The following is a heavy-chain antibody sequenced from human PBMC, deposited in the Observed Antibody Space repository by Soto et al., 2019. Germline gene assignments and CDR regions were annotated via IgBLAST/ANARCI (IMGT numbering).Heavy chain of an antibody. CDR3: ARVGKKIPAAGHY. CDR1: GFTFSSYW. J-gene: IGHJ4*02. Sequence: GGSLRLSCEASGFTFSSYWMSWVRQAPGKGLAWVANIKKDGGEKYYVDSVKGRFTISRNNAKNSLFLHMNSLRAEDTAVYYCARVGKKIPAAGHYWGPGTMVTVSS. V-gene: IGHV3-7*01. CDR2: IKKDGGEK. D-gene: IGHD7-27*01.